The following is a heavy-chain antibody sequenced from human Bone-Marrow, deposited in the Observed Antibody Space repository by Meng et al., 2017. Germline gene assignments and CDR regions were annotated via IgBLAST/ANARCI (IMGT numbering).Heavy chain of an antibody. D-gene: IGHD4-17*01. Sequence: NHSGSTNYNPSLKSRVTISVDTSKNQFSLKLSSVTPEDTAIYYCTRSYYGDYVDYWGQGSLVTVSS. CDR2: NHSGST. CDR3: TRSYYGDYVDY. V-gene: IGHV4-34*01. J-gene: IGHJ4*02.